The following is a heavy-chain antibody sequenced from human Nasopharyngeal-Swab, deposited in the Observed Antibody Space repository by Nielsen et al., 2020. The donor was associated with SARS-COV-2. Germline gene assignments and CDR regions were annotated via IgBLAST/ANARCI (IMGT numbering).Heavy chain of an antibody. V-gene: IGHV3-23*01. Sequence: GSLRLSCAASGFTFSSYEMNWVRQAPGKGLEWFSVISGDSDTTYYADSVRGRFTISRDNSKNTLNLQMNNLRAEDTAIYYCAKDRDSGDDSEEYYHYYGMDVWGQGAPVTVSS. J-gene: IGHJ6*02. CDR3: AKDRDSGDDSEEYYHYYGMDV. CDR1: GFTFSSYE. D-gene: IGHD5-12*01. CDR2: ISGDSDTT.